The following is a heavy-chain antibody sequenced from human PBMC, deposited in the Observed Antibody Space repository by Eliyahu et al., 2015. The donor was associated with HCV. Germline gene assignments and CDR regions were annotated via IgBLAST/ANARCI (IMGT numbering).Heavy chain of an antibody. CDR3: AKHQSGVSHDY. CDR2: ISAGGDRT. J-gene: IGHJ4*02. CDR1: GFTFSSAA. Sequence: LESGGGLVQPGGSLRLSCSASGFTFSSAAMSWVRQAPGKGLGWVSAISAGGDRTYYADSVKGRFTMSRDNSMNTAYLEMSSLRADDTAVYYCAKHQSGVSHDYWGQGTLVTVSS. V-gene: IGHV3-23*01. D-gene: IGHD1-26*01.